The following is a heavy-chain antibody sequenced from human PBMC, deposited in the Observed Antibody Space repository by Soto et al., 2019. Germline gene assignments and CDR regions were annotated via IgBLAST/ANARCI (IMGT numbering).Heavy chain of an antibody. J-gene: IGHJ3*02. CDR2: LIHGGST. CDR3: ARSPLGYDYVRQTWREVGDSFDI. V-gene: IGHV4-34*12. D-gene: IGHD3-16*01. CDR1: GASLGGFH. Sequence: PSETLSLTCAIYGASLGGFHWTWLRQAPGKGLEWIGELIHGGSTNYNPSLKSRVSFSLDTSKNQFSLHLMSVTAADTAVYYCARSPLGYDYVRQTWREVGDSFDIWGRGTMVTVSS.